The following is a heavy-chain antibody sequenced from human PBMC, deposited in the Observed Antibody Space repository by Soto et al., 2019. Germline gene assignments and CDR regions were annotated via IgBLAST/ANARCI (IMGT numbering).Heavy chain of an antibody. Sequence: QVQVVESGGGVVQPGRSLRLSCVASGFAFSNFGMHWVRQVPGKGLEWVAVIWHNGKNKDYEDYAKGRFTISRDNSKNILYLEMNSLRVEDTAVYYCARDPGQDEAMDYWGQGTLVTVSS. J-gene: IGHJ4*02. CDR1: GFAFSNFG. CDR2: IWHNGKNK. V-gene: IGHV3-33*01. CDR3: ARDPGQDEAMDY.